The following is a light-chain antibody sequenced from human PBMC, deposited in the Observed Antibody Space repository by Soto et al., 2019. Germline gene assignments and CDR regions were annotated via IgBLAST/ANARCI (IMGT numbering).Light chain of an antibody. CDR2: KDS. CDR3: QSADSRGTYVV. CDR1: ALPKQY. J-gene: IGLJ3*02. V-gene: IGLV3-25*03. Sequence: SYELTQPPSVSVSPGQTARITCSGDALPKQYAYWYQQKPGQAPVLVIYKDSERPSGIPERFSGSSSGTTVTLTISGVQAEDEADYDCQSADSRGTYVVFGGGTKVTVL.